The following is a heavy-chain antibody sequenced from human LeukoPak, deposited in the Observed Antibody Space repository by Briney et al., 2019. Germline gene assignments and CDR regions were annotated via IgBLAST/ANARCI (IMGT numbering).Heavy chain of an antibody. D-gene: IGHD6-19*01. CDR3: ARPYSSGWYVDFQH. V-gene: IGHV3-30*03. Sequence: GGSLRLSCAASGFTFSSYGMHWVRQAPGKGLEWVAVISYDGSNKYYADSVKGRFTISRDNSKNTLDLQMNSLRAEDTAVYYCARPYSSGWYVDFQHWGQGTLVTVSS. CDR1: GFTFSSYG. CDR2: ISYDGSNK. J-gene: IGHJ1*01.